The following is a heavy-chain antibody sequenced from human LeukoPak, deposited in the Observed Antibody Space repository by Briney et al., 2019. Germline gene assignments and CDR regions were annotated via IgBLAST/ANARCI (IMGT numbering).Heavy chain of an antibody. CDR2: IYPVDSDT. CDR3: ARSPGYCSGSPCYSTNWFDP. Sequence: GESLKISCKGPGYSFINYWIGWVRQTPGKGLEWMGIIYPVDSDTRYSPSFQGQVTISADKSISTAYLQWSSLKASDTAMYYCARSPGYCSGSPCYSTNWFDPWGQGTLVTVSS. CDR1: GYSFINYW. D-gene: IGHD2-15*01. J-gene: IGHJ5*02. V-gene: IGHV5-51*01.